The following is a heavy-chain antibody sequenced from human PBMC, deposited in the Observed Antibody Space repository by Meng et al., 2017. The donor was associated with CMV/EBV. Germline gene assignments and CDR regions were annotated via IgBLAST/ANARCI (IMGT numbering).Heavy chain of an antibody. J-gene: IGHJ6*02. CDR2: IFSNDEK. CDR3: ALIAAAGTKGSTNYYYYYGMDV. D-gene: IGHD6-13*01. Sequence: SGPTLVKPTETLTLTCTVSGFSLSNARMGVSWIRQPPGKALEWLAHIFSNDEKSYSTSLKSRLTISKDTSKSQVVLTMTNMDPVDTATYYCALIAAAGTKGSTNYYYYYGMDVWGQGTTVTVS. V-gene: IGHV2-26*01. CDR1: GFSLSNARMG.